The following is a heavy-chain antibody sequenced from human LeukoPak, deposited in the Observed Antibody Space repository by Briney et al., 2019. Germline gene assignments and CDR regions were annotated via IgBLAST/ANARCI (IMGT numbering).Heavy chain of an antibody. CDR2: IRYDGSNK. CDR3: AKDSSSSRDYYYYYYMDV. V-gene: IGHV3-30*02. Sequence: GGSLRLSCAASGFTFSSYGMHWVRQAPGKGLEWVAFIRYDGSNKYYADSVEGRFTISRDNSKNTLYLQMNSLRAEDTAVYYCAKDSSSSRDYYYYYYMDVWGKGTTVTVSS. D-gene: IGHD6-6*01. CDR1: GFTFSSYG. J-gene: IGHJ6*03.